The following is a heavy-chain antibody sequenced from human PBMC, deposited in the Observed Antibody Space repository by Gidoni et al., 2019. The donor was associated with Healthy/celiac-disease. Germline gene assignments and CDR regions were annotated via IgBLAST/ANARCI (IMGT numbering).Heavy chain of an antibody. V-gene: IGHV3-74*01. D-gene: IGHD6-6*01. CDR1: GFTFSSYW. CDR3: ASYSSSSVGYYYYYGMDV. Sequence: EVQLVESGGGLVQPGGSLRLSCAASGFTFSSYWMHWVRQAPGKGLVWVSRINSDGSSTSYADSVKGRFTISRDNAKNTLYLQMNSLRAEDTAVYYCASYSSSSVGYYYYYGMDVWGQGTTVTVSS. J-gene: IGHJ6*02. CDR2: INSDGSST.